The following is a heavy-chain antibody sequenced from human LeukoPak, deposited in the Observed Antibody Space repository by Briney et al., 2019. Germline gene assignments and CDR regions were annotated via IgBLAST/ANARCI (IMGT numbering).Heavy chain of an antibody. V-gene: IGHV3-23*01. Sequence: GGSLRLSCAASGFTFSSYAMSWVRQAPGKGLEWVSAISGSGGSTYYADSVKGRFTISRDNSKNTVYLQMNSLRAEDTAVYYCAKDPYSSGWYRFGYWGQGTLVTVSS. J-gene: IGHJ4*02. CDR2: ISGSGGST. CDR3: AKDPYSSGWYRFGY. D-gene: IGHD6-19*01. CDR1: GFTFSSYA.